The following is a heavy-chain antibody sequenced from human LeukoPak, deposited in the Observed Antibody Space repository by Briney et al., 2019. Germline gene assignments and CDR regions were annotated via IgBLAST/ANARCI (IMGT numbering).Heavy chain of an antibody. CDR3: ARVRVGATDY. CDR1: GFTFSSYS. CDR2: ISSSSSYI. J-gene: IGHJ4*02. V-gene: IGHV3-21*01. D-gene: IGHD1-26*01. Sequence: GGSLRLSCAASGFTFSSYSMNWVRQAPGKGLEWVSSISSSSSYIYYADSVKGRFTISRDNAKNSLYLQMNSLRAEDAAVYYCARVRVGATDYWGQGTLVTVSS.